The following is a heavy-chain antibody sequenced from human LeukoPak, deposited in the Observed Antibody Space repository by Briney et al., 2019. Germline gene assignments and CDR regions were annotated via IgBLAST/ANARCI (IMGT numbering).Heavy chain of an antibody. CDR1: GGAISSSIYY. V-gene: IGHV4-39*01. Sequence: SETLSLTCTVSGGAISSSIYYWGWIRQPPGKGLEWIGNMYYSGSTYYNPSLKSRVTISLDTSKNQFSLKLTSVTAADTAVYYCASVRRGFGESSKYYAYYYMGVWGKGTTVTISS. CDR2: MYYSGST. J-gene: IGHJ6*03. CDR3: ASVRRGFGESSKYYAYYYMGV. D-gene: IGHD3-10*01.